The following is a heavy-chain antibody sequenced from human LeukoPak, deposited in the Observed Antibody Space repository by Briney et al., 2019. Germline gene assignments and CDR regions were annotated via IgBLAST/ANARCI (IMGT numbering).Heavy chain of an antibody. CDR2: ISGSGGST. CDR3: AKSKSSGWSYFDY. D-gene: IGHD6-19*01. V-gene: IGHV3-23*01. Sequence: GGSLRLPCAASGFTFSSYAMSWVRQAPGKGLEWVSAISGSGGSTYYADSVKGRFTISRDNSKNTLYLQMNSLRAEDTAVYYCAKSKSSGWSYFDYWGQGTLVTVSS. CDR1: GFTFSSYA. J-gene: IGHJ4*02.